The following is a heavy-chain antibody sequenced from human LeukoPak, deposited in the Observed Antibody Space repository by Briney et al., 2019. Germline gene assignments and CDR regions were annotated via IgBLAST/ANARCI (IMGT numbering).Heavy chain of an antibody. Sequence: ASVKVSCKASGYTFTGYYMYWVRQAPGQGLEWMGWINPNNGGTNYAQKLQGGITMTRDTSISTAYMELSSLTSDDTAVYYCARGRLMTTVTPPVCWGQGTLVTVSS. D-gene: IGHD4-17*01. J-gene: IGHJ4*02. CDR3: ARGRLMTTVTPPVC. CDR1: GYTFTGYY. V-gene: IGHV1-2*02. CDR2: INPNNGGT.